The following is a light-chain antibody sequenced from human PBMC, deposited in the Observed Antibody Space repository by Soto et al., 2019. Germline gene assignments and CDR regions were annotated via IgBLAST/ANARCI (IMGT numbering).Light chain of an antibody. CDR2: TVS. V-gene: IGKV1-39*01. Sequence: DIQMTQSPSSLSTSVGDRVTITCRASQNIGRNLNWYQQKPGKAPTLLIYTVSNLQTGVPLRFSGRGSGTEFTLTISALQPEDFATYYWQKCYSIPLTFGGGTKVEIK. CDR1: QNIGRN. J-gene: IGKJ4*01. CDR3: QKCYSIPLT.